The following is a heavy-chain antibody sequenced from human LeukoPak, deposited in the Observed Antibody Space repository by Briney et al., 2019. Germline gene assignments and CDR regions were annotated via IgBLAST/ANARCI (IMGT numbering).Heavy chain of an antibody. D-gene: IGHD3-22*01. CDR2: MNPNSGGT. Sequence: ASVKVSCKASGYTFTNYDINWVRQATGQGLEWMGWMNPNSGGTNYAQKFQGRVTMTRDTSISTAYMELSRLRSDDTAVYYCARISFYYDSSGYYDYWGQGTLVTVSS. CDR1: GYTFTNYD. CDR3: ARISFYYDSSGYYDY. J-gene: IGHJ4*02. V-gene: IGHV1-2*02.